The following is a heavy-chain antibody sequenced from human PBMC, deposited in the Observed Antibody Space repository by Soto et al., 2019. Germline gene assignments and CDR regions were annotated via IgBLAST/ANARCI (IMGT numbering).Heavy chain of an antibody. CDR2: IYSSGTT. D-gene: IGHD6-6*01. CDR1: GGSISSYY. J-gene: IGHJ5*02. Sequence: SETLSLTCTVSGGSISSYYWTWIRQPPGKGLEWIGHIYSSGTTNYSPSLKSRATISVDTSKNQFSLKLNSVTAADTAVYYCARQAWMAARHHWFDPWGQGTLVTVSS. V-gene: IGHV4-59*08. CDR3: ARQAWMAARHHWFDP.